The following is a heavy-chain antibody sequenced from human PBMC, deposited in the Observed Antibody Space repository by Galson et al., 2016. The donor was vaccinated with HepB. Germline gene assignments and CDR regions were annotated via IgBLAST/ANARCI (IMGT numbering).Heavy chain of an antibody. J-gene: IGHJ3*01. V-gene: IGHV3-23*01. CDR1: GFTFSTYW. D-gene: IGHD4-23*01. CDR3: VADHGGLDCFDF. Sequence: SLRLSCAASGFTFSTYWMSWVRQAPGKGLEWVSGISDSGANTYYADSVRGRFSISRDDSKSTLYLQMTNLRVEDTALYYCVADHGGLDCFDFWGRGTMVTVSS. CDR2: ISDSGANT.